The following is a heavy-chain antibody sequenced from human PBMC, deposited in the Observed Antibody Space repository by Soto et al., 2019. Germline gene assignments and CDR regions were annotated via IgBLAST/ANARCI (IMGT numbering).Heavy chain of an antibody. D-gene: IGHD2-8*01. V-gene: IGHV3-53*01. Sequence: GGSLRLSCAASGFTVSSNYMSWVRQAPGKGLEWVSVIYSGGGRYYADSVKGRFTISRDNSKNTVYLQMNSLRAEDTAVYYCADLKWPTGVFGYWGQGTLVTVSS. CDR2: IYSGGGR. J-gene: IGHJ4*02. CDR1: GFTVSSNY. CDR3: ADLKWPTGVFGY.